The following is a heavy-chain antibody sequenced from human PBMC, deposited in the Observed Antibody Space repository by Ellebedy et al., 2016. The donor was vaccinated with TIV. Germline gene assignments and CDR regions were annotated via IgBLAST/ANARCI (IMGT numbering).Heavy chain of an antibody. CDR2: IGTTSSNI. Sequence: GESLKISCAASGNTFGSYNMNWVRQAPGKGLQWVSYIGTTSSNIYYADSVKGRFTISRDNAKNSLTLQMDSLRDEDTAVYYCVRDGGRDGYTYWYFDLWGRGTLVTVSS. V-gene: IGHV3-48*02. D-gene: IGHD5-24*01. CDR1: GNTFGSYN. J-gene: IGHJ2*01. CDR3: VRDGGRDGYTYWYFDL.